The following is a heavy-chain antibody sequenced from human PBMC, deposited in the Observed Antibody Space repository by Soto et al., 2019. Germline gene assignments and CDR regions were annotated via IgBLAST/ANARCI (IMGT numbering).Heavy chain of an antibody. CDR3: AKSIVVVPAAILIEAGMGV. D-gene: IGHD2-2*01. J-gene: IGHJ6*02. CDR2: ISGSGGST. Sequence: PGGSLRLSCAASGFTFSSYAMSWVRQAPGKGLEWVSAISGSGGSTYYADSVKGRFTISRDNSKNTLYLQMNSLRAEDTAVYYCAKSIVVVPAAILIEAGMGVWGQGTTVTVSS. V-gene: IGHV3-23*01. CDR1: GFTFSSYA.